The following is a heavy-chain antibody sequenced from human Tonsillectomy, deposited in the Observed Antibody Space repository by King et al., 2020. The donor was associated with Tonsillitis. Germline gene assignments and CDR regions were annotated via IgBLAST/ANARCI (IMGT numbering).Heavy chain of an antibody. J-gene: IGHJ2*01. CDR3: ARHASPYGDAFWYFDL. CDR2: IDPSDSYT. Sequence: QLVQSGAEVKKPGESLRISCQGSGYSFSSYWITWVRQMPGKGLEWMGRIDPSDSYTNYSPSFHGHVTISADKSTTTAYLQWSSLKASDTALYYCARHASPYGDAFWYFDLWGRGTLVTVSS. CDR1: GYSFSSYW. V-gene: IGHV5-10-1*03. D-gene: IGHD4-17*01.